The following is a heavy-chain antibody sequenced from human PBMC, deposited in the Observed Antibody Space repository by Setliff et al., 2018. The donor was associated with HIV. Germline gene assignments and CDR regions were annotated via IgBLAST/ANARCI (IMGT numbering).Heavy chain of an antibody. D-gene: IGHD6-13*01. CDR3: ARVFSAGWFDS. Sequence: GESLKISCKDSGYSFPNDWIGWVRQMPGKGLEWVAIIFPGDSETRYSPSFEGQVTISADRSINTVYLQWSSLKASDTAMYYCARVFSAGWFDSWGQGTMVTVSS. J-gene: IGHJ5*01. CDR2: IFPGDSET. V-gene: IGHV5-51*01. CDR1: GYSFPNDW.